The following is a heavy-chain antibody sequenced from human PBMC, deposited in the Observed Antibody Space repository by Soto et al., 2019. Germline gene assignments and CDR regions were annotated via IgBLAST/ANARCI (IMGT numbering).Heavy chain of an antibody. J-gene: IGHJ1*01. CDR2: IEGSGGTT. CDR1: GYPFSSSD. D-gene: IGHD6-19*01. V-gene: IGHV3-23*01. Sequence: GGPISFSCADSGYPFSSSDMSWVRPAPGQGLDWVSTIEGSGGTTYYTDSVKGRFTISRDNSMNTVYLQMKSLRADDTALYFWAKDSGWFSTWGQGALVTVSS. CDR3: AKDSGWFST.